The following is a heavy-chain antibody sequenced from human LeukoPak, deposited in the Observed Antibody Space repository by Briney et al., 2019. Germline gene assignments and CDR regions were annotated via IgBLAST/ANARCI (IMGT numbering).Heavy chain of an antibody. CDR1: VGSISSTSYY. J-gene: IGHJ5*02. V-gene: IGHV4-39*01. Sequence: SSETLSFTCSVSVGSISSTSYYWAWIRQPPGKGLEWIGSIYYSGSTYYNPSLEGRVTISVDTSKSQFSLKLSSVTAADTSVYYCARHVPDNWFDPWGQRTLVTVSS. CDR3: ARHVPDNWFDP. CDR2: IYYSGST. D-gene: IGHD2-2*01.